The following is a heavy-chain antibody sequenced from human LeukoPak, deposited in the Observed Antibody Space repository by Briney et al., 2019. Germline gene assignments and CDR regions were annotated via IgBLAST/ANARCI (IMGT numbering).Heavy chain of an antibody. J-gene: IGHJ4*02. Sequence: ASVKVSCKASGYTFTSYGISWVRQAPGQGLEWMGMVYPRDGSTSYAQKFQGRVTVTRDTSTSTVHMELSGLRSEDTAVYYCARDQEGFDYWGQGTLVTVSS. V-gene: IGHV1-46*01. CDR3: ARDQEGFDY. CDR1: GYTFTSYG. CDR2: VYPRDGST.